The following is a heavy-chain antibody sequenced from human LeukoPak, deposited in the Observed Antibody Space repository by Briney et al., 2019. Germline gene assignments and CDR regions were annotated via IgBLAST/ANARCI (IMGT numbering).Heavy chain of an antibody. Sequence: GGSLRLSCAASGFTFSSFEMNWVRQAPGKGLEWVSYIGSSGSTIYYADSVKGRFTISRDNAKNSLYLQMNSLRAEDTAVYYCARDAEVGYFDSSNFYDYWGQGTLVTVSS. CDR3: ARDAEVGYFDSSNFYDY. D-gene: IGHD3-22*01. CDR1: GFTFSSFE. CDR2: IGSSGSTI. V-gene: IGHV3-48*03. J-gene: IGHJ4*02.